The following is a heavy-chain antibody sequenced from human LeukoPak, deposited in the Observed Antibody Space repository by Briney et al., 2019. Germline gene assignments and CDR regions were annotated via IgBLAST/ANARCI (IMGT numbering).Heavy chain of an antibody. CDR2: INPKSGGT. Sequence: ASVKVSCKASGYTFTGYYMHWVRQAPGQGLEWMGWINPKSGGTNYAQKLQGRVTMTRDTSISTAYMELSRLRFDDTAVYYCARVRRYYYGMDVWGQGTTVTVSS. V-gene: IGHV1-2*02. CDR3: ARVRRYYYGMDV. CDR1: GYTFTGYY. J-gene: IGHJ6*02.